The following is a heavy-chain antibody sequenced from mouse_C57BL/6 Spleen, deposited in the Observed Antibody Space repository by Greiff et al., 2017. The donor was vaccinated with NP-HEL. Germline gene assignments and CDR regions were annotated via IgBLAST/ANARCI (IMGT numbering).Heavy chain of an antibody. CDR2: INPYNGGT. CDR3: ARRDDGYYVD. CDR1: GYTFTDYY. Sequence: VQLQQSGPVLVKPGASVKMSCKASGYTFTDYYMNWVKQSHGKSLEWIGVINPYNGGTSYNQKFKGKATLTVDKSSSTAYMELNSLTSEDSAVYYCARRDDGYYVDWGQGTTLTVSS. V-gene: IGHV1-19*01. D-gene: IGHD2-3*01. J-gene: IGHJ2*01.